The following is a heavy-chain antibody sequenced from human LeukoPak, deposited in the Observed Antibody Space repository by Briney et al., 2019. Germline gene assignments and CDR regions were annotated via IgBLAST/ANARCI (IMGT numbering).Heavy chain of an antibody. V-gene: IGHV4-59*01. J-gene: IGHJ4*02. CDR1: GGSISSYY. CDR2: IYYSGST. CDR3: ARVGATGYFDY. D-gene: IGHD1-26*01. Sequence: PSETLSLTCTVSGGSISSYYWSWIRQPPGKGLEWIGYIYYSGSTSYNPSLKSRVTISVDTSKNQFSLKLSSVTAADTAVYYCARVGATGYFDYWGQGTLVTVSS.